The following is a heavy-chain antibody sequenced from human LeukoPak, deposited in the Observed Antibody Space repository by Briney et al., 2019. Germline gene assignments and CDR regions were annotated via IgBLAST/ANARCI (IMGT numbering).Heavy chain of an antibody. CDR2: IYYSGST. V-gene: IGHV4-59*01. J-gene: IGHJ4*02. Sequence: SETLSLTCTVSGVSISSYYWSWIRQPPGKGLEWIGYIYYSGSTNYNPSLKSRVTISVDTSKNQFSLKLSSVTAADTAVYYCARGYDFWSATAGYWGQGTLVTVSS. D-gene: IGHD3-3*01. CDR3: ARGYDFWSATAGY. CDR1: GVSISSYY.